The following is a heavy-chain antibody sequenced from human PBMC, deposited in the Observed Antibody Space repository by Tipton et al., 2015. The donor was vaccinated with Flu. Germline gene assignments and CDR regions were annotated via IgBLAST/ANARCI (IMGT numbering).Heavy chain of an antibody. CDR2: IYTSGST. CDR3: ARGPDIVVVPAAMGWFDP. CDR1: GGSISSGSYY. J-gene: IGHJ5*02. V-gene: IGHV4-61*02. Sequence: LRLSCTVSGGSISSGSYYWSWIRQPAGKGLEWIGRIYTSGSTNYNPSLKSRVTISVDTSKNQFSLKLSSVTAADTAVYYCARGPDIVVVPAAMGWFDPWGQGPLVTVSS. D-gene: IGHD2-2*01.